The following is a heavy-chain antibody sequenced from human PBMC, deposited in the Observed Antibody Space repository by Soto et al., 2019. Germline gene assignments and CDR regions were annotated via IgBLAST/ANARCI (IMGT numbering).Heavy chain of an antibody. Sequence: SETLSLTCTVSGDSISGSPYFWGWVRQPPGKRLEWIGSIFYDGYTLYTPSLKSRVTISVDTSKNQFSLKLTSVAAADTAIYFCARLQAAVPHYWGQGILVTVSS. J-gene: IGHJ4*02. D-gene: IGHD6-13*01. V-gene: IGHV4-39*01. CDR2: IFYDGYT. CDR1: GDSISGSPYF. CDR3: ARLQAAVPHY.